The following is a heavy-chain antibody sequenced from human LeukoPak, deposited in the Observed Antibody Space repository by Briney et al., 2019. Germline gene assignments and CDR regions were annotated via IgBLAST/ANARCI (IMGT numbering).Heavy chain of an antibody. J-gene: IGHJ4*02. D-gene: IGHD6-25*01. CDR1: GFTFGDYG. V-gene: IGHV3-30*03. Sequence: GGSLRLSCAASGFTFGDYGMHWVRQAPGKGLEWLAVISYDEANIYYADSVKGRLTISRDNSKNTVFLQMNSLRVEDTAIYYCSSATSMTTITTDHWGQGTLVTVSS. CDR2: ISYDEANI. CDR3: SSATSMTTITTDH.